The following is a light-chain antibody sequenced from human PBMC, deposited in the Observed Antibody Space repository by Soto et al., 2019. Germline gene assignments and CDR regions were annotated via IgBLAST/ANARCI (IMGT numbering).Light chain of an antibody. V-gene: IGKV3-20*01. J-gene: IGKJ1*01. Sequence: EIVLTQSPGTLSLSPGERATLSCRASQSVSSSYLAWYQQKPCQAPRLLIYGASRRATGIPDRFSGTGSGTDFTPTISRLEPQDFAVYYCQQYGSSPPRTFGQGTKVDIK. CDR3: QQYGSSPPRT. CDR2: GAS. CDR1: QSVSSSY.